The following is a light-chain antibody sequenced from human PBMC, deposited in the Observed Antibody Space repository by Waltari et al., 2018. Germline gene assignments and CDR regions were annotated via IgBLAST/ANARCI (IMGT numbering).Light chain of an antibody. V-gene: IGLV3-19*01. J-gene: IGLJ3*02. Sequence: SSELTQDPAVSVALGQTVRFTCQGDSLRTSYASWYQLKPGQAPVVVIYGKVKRPSVIPDRISGYSSGTTSSLTITGAQAEDEADYCCSSRNGRANEVVFAGGTKVTVL. CDR1: SLRTSY. CDR2: GKV. CDR3: SSRNGRANEVV.